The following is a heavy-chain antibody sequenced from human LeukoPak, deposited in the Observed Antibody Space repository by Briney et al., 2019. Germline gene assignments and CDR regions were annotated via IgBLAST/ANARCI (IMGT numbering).Heavy chain of an antibody. CDR2: INPNSGGT. V-gene: IGHV1-2*04. CDR1: GYTFTGYY. CDR3: ARGGFVEYSYGYFDY. D-gene: IGHD5-18*01. J-gene: IGHJ4*02. Sequence: ASVKVSCKASGYTFTGYYMHWVRQAPGQGLEWMGWINPNSGGTNYAQKFQGWVTMTRDTSISTAYMELSRLRSDDTAVYYCARGGFVEYSYGYFDYWGQGTLVSVSS.